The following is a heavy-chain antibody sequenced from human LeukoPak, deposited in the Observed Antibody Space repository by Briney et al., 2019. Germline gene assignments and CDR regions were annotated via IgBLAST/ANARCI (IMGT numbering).Heavy chain of an antibody. V-gene: IGHV3-30*02. J-gene: IGHJ3*02. CDR2: IRFDGTEK. CDR1: GFTFKSFG. CDR3: AKVPRAFFRDDAFDI. Sequence: GGSLRLSCAASGFTFKSFGMQWVRQAPGKGLEWVALIRFDGTEKYYADSVKGRFTISRDNSRNTLYLQMNSQRGEDTAIYYCAKVPRAFFRDDAFDIWGQGTMVTVSP. D-gene: IGHD3-10*01.